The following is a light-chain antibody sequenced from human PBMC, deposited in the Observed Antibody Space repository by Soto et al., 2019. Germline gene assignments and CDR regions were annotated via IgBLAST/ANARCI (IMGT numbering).Light chain of an antibody. CDR1: QSISRY. Sequence: DIQMTHSPSTLSASVWDRVIITFRASQSISRYLAWYQQKPGKAPKLLIYDASSWESGVPSRFSGSGSGTEFTLTISSLQPDDFATYYCQQYSSYSWTFGQGTKVDIK. CDR3: QQYSSYSWT. J-gene: IGKJ1*01. V-gene: IGKV1-5*01. CDR2: DAS.